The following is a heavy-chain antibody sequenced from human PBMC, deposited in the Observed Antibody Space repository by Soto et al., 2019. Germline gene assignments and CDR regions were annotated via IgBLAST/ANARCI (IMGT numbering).Heavy chain of an antibody. CDR1: GFTFTSSA. J-gene: IGHJ6*02. D-gene: IGHD6-19*01. CDR2: IVVGSGNT. CDR3: AADFDSSGWYRVAYYYGMDV. Sequence: SVKVSCKASGFTFTSSAVQWVRQARGQRLEWIGWIVVGSGNTNYAQKFQERVTITRDMSTSTAYMELSSLRSEDTAVYYCAADFDSSGWYRVAYYYGMDVWGQGTTVTVSS. V-gene: IGHV1-58*01.